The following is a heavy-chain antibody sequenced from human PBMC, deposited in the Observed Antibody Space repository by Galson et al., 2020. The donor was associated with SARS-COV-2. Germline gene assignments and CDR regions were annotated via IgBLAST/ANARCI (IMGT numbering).Heavy chain of an antibody. CDR1: GFTFSSYA. CDR3: ARDGGGLLQH. D-gene: IGHD3-16*01. J-gene: IGHJ1*01. CDR2: ISYDGSNK. Sequence: LTCAASGFTFSSYAMHWVRQAPGKGLEWVAVISYDGSNKYYADSVKGRFTISRDNSKNTLYLQMNSLRAEDTAVYYCARDGGGLLQHWGQGTLVTVSS. V-gene: IGHV3-30*04.